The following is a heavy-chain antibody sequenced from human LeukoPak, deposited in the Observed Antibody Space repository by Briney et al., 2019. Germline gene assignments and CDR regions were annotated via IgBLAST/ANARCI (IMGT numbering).Heavy chain of an antibody. CDR2: IYYSGST. J-gene: IGHJ4*02. V-gene: IGHV4-39*01. D-gene: IGHD5-18*01. CDR1: GGSISSSSHS. Sequence: SETLSLTCTVCGGSISSSSHSWRWIRQPPGKGLEWIGSIYYSGSTYYNPSLKSRVTISVDTSKNHFSLKLSSVSATDTAVYYCARQTYSYGYVNDHWGQGPLLTVSS. CDR3: ARQTYSYGYVNDH.